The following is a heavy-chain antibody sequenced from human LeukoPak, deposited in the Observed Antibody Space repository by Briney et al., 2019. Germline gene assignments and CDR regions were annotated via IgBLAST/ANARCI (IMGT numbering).Heavy chain of an antibody. CDR3: ARGRAYYDILTGYYFDY. D-gene: IGHD3-9*01. J-gene: IGHJ4*02. Sequence: LGESLKISCKGSGYSFTSYWIGWVRQMPGKGLEWMGIIYPGDSDTRYSPSFQGQVTISADKSISTAYLQWSSLKASDTAMYYCARGRAYYDILTGYYFDYWGQGTLVTVSS. V-gene: IGHV5-51*01. CDR2: IYPGDSDT. CDR1: GYSFTSYW.